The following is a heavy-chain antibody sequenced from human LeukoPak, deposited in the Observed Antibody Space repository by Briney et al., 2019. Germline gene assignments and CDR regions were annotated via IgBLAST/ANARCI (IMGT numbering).Heavy chain of an antibody. CDR3: ARDSRAVEMATIGDY. CDR2: IWYDGSNK. CDR1: GFTFSSYG. Sequence: GGSLRLSCAASGFTFSSYGMHWVRQAPGKGLEWVAVIWYDGSNKYYADSVKGRFTISRDNSKNTLYLQMNSLRAEDTAVYYCARDSRAVEMATIGDYWGQGTLVTVSS. V-gene: IGHV3-33*01. J-gene: IGHJ4*02. D-gene: IGHD5-24*01.